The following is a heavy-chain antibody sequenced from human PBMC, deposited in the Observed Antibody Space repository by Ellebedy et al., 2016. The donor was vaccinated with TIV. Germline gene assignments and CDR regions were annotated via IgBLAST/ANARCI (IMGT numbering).Heavy chain of an antibody. CDR2: TYYRSKWYN. Sequence: SQTLSLTCAISGDSVSSNSAAWSWIRQSPSRGLEWLGRTYYRSKWYNDYAVSVKSRITINPDTSKNQFSLQLNSVTPEDTAVYYCARDQSWYRTYYYYGMDAWGQGTTVTVSS. J-gene: IGHJ6*02. CDR3: ARDQSWYRTYYYYGMDA. D-gene: IGHD6-13*01. CDR1: GDSVSSNSAA. V-gene: IGHV6-1*01.